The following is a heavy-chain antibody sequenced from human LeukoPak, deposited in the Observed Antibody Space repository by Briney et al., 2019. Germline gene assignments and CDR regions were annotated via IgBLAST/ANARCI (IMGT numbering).Heavy chain of an antibody. Sequence: PGGSLRLSCSASGFTFSTYGMSWVRQAPGKGLEWVISISGSGSTTFYADSVKGRFAISRDNSNNMLYLQMTSLRAEDTAVYYCAKGTSTYSSGSFDYWGRGTLVTASS. CDR1: GFTFSTYG. CDR2: ISGSGSTT. V-gene: IGHV3-23*01. J-gene: IGHJ4*02. CDR3: AKGTSTYSSGSFDY. D-gene: IGHD6-19*01.